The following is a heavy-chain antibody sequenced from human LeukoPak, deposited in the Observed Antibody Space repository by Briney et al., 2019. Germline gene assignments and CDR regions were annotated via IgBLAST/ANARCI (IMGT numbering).Heavy chain of an antibody. J-gene: IGHJ4*02. D-gene: IGHD6-13*01. V-gene: IGHV4-59*12. CDR1: GGSISSYY. Sequence: SETLSLTCTVSGGSISSYYWSWIRQPPGKGLEWIGYIYYSGSTNYNPSLKSRVTISVDTSKNQFSLKLSSVTAADTAVYYCARAYSSSWFLFDYWGQGTLVTVSS. CDR3: ARAYSSSWFLFDY. CDR2: IYYSGST.